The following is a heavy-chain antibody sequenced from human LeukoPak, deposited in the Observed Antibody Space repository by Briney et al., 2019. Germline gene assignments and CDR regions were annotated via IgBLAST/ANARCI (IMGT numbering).Heavy chain of an antibody. CDR2: IYTSGST. J-gene: IGHJ5*02. Sequence: ASETLSLTCTVSGGSIGSYYWSWIRQPAGKGLEWIGRIYTSGSTNYNPSLKSRVTMSVDTSKNQFSLKLSSVTAADTAVYYCASAATNEQYDAPGWNWFDPWGQGTLVTVSS. CDR3: ASAATNEQYDAPGWNWFDP. V-gene: IGHV4-4*07. D-gene: IGHD1-1*01. CDR1: GGSIGSYY.